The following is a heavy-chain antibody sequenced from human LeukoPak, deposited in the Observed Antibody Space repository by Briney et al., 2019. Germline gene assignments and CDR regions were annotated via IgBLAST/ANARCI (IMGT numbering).Heavy chain of an antibody. Sequence: GGSLRLSCAVSGFTFSRHWMDWVRQAPGKGLEWVANIKEDGSEKNYVDSVKGRFTISRDNAKNTLYLQMNSLRAEDTAVYYCMAESSSRREGYWGQGTLVTVSS. CDR1: GFTFSRHW. J-gene: IGHJ4*02. V-gene: IGHV3-7*01. CDR3: MAESSSRREGY. D-gene: IGHD6-6*01. CDR2: IKEDGSEK.